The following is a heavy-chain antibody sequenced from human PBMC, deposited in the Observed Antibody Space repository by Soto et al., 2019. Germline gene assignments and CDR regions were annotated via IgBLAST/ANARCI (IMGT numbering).Heavy chain of an antibody. Sequence: QVQLVQSGAEVKRSGASVRISCKASGYTFNRHDINWVRQATGQGPEWIGWMNPNSGNTGYAQKFQGRVTMTRDSSITTAYMDLSSLTSEDTAIYYCAREGLYGSIQDTPFDIWGQGTMVSVSS. CDR2: MNPNSGNT. D-gene: IGHD6-19*01. V-gene: IGHV1-8*01. J-gene: IGHJ3*02. CDR1: GYTFNRHD. CDR3: AREGLYGSIQDTPFDI.